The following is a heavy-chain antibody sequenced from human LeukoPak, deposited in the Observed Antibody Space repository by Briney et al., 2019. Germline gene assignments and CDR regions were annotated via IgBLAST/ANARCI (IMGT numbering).Heavy chain of an antibody. CDR1: GFLFGDYA. CDR2: ISGSGGST. CDR3: AKASTQPSFDY. V-gene: IGHV3-23*01. J-gene: IGHJ4*02. Sequence: GGSLRLSCTASGFLFGDYAMSWVRQAPGKGLEWVSAISGSGGSTYYADSVKGRFTISRDNSENTLYLQMNSLRAEDTAVYYCAKASTQPSFDYWGQGTLVTVSS. D-gene: IGHD1-14*01.